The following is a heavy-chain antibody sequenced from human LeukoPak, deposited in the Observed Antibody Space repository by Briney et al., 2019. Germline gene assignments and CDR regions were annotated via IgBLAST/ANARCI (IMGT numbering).Heavy chain of an antibody. D-gene: IGHD3-16*01. Sequence: ASVKVSCKASGYTFNSHGISWIRQAPGQGPEWMGWISGDYGYTKYAQKFQGRVTMTTDTSTDTSYMELRSLGSDDTAVYYCARNKTTGGGGFDYWGQGTLITVSS. CDR3: ARNKTTGGGGFDY. CDR1: GYTFNSHG. J-gene: IGHJ4*02. V-gene: IGHV1-18*04. CDR2: ISGDYGYT.